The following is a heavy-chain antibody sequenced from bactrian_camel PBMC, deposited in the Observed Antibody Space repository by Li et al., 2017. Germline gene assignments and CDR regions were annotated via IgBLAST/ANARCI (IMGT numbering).Heavy chain of an antibody. J-gene: IGHJ4*01. CDR2: IDSAGAT. CDR3: SQSPNYGLAC. Sequence: DVQLVESGGGSVQAGGSLRLSCAASGSTSSRSCMGWFRQRPGEAREGVATIDSAGATWYEDSVKGRFTIEPGDAQNTLHLRMDSLKPDDTSVYYCSQSPNYGLACRGQGTQVTVS. V-gene: IGHV3S31*01. D-gene: IGHD5*01. CDR1: GSTSSRSC.